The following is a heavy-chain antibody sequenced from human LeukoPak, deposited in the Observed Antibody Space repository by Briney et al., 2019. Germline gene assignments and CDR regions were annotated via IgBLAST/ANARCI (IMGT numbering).Heavy chain of an antibody. CDR2: MNPNSGNT. Sequence: ASVKVSCKASGYTFTSYDINWVRQATGQGLEWMGWMNPNSGNTGYAQKFQGRVTMTRNTSISTAYMELSSLRSEDTAVYYCARDLGDGYSSSWYFDYWGQGTLVTVSS. J-gene: IGHJ4*02. V-gene: IGHV1-8*01. CDR3: ARDLGDGYSSSWYFDY. CDR1: GYTFTSYD. D-gene: IGHD6-13*01.